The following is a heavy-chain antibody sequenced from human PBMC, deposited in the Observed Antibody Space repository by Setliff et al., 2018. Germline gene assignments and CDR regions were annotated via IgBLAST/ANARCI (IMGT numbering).Heavy chain of an antibody. Sequence: GGSLRLSCAASGFTFSTYGMHWVRQAPGKGLDWVAFIRFDGTYTQYSDSVKGRLTISRDNSKNTLYLQMNSLRTDDTAVYYCAKVKKQLIRGSGLDYWGQGTLGTVSS. D-gene: IGHD6-13*01. CDR3: AKVKKQLIRGSGLDY. J-gene: IGHJ4*02. CDR1: GFTFSTYG. CDR2: IRFDGTYT. V-gene: IGHV3-30*02.